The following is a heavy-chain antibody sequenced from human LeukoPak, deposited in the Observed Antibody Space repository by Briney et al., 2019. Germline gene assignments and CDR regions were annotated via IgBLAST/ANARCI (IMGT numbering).Heavy chain of an antibody. CDR3: VRGPYSSRHFDY. CDR2: INHSGST. J-gene: IGHJ4*02. D-gene: IGHD6-13*01. Sequence: SETLSLTCAVYGGSFSGYYWSWIRQPPGKGLEWIGEINHSGSTNYNPSLKSRVTISVDTSKNQFSLKLSSVTAADTAVYYCVRGPYSSRHFDYWGQGTLVTVSS. CDR1: GGSFSGYY. V-gene: IGHV4-34*01.